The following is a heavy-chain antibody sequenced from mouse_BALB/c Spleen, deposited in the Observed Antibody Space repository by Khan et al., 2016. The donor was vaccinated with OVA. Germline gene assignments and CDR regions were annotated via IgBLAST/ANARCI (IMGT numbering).Heavy chain of an antibody. CDR1: GSSFSTYS. J-gene: IGHJ2*01. V-gene: IGHV5-6-4*01. D-gene: IGHD1-1*01. CDR2: ISSGGSYT. Sequence: EVELVESGGDLVRPGGSLKLSCVASGSSFSTYSMSWVRQTPEKRLEWVATISSGGSYTYSPDSVKGRFTIYRDNAKNTLYLEMSSLKSEDTAMYYCTRHRGYYGYNPYFGYWGQGTTLTVSS. CDR3: TRHRGYYGYNPYFGY.